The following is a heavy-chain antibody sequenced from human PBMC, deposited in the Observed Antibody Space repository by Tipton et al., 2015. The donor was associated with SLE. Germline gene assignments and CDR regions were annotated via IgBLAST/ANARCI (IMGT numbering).Heavy chain of an antibody. CDR1: GGSISSYY. V-gene: IGHV4-59*01. CDR2: IYYSGST. Sequence: TLSLTCTVSGGSISSYYRSWIRQPPGKGLEWIGYIYYSGSTNYNPSLKSRVTISVDTSKDQFSLKLSSVTAADTAVYYCARGDCSSTSCLDYWGQGTLVTVSS. CDR3: ARGDCSSTSCLDY. J-gene: IGHJ4*02. D-gene: IGHD2-2*01.